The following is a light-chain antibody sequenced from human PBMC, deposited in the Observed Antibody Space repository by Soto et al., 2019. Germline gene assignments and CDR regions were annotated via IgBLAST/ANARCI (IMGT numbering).Light chain of an antibody. V-gene: IGLV1-44*01. CDR3: AAWDDSLNGLYV. J-gene: IGLJ1*01. CDR1: SSNIGINT. Sequence: QSVPTQPPSASGTPGQRVTISCSGSSSNIGINTVNWYQQVPGTAPKLLIYTDNQRPSGVPDRFSGSKSGTSASLAISGLQSEDEADYYCAAWDDSLNGLYVFGTGTKVTVL. CDR2: TDN.